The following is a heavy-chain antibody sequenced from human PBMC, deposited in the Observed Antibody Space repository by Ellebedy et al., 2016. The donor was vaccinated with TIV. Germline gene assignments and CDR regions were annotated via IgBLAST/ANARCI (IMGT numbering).Heavy chain of an antibody. V-gene: IGHV3-48*01. Sequence: GESLKISXAASGFTFSTYGMNWVRQAPGKGLEWLSYISASSSTTYYADSVKGRFTISRDNAKNSLFLQMNSLRAEDTAVYSCALIGVGLGVWGQGTTVTVSS. J-gene: IGHJ6*02. D-gene: IGHD3-22*01. CDR2: ISASSSTT. CDR3: ALIGVGLGV. CDR1: GFTFSTYG.